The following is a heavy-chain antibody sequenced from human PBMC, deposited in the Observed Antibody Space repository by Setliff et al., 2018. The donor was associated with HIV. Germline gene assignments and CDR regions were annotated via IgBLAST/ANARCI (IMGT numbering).Heavy chain of an antibody. CDR3: ARHLRSYGAAIGYGMDV. Sequence: SETLSLTCTVSGGSLISETHYWGWIRQPPGKGLEWIASVSYTGITNYNPSLESRVTISIDTSKNQFSLKLSSVTAADTAVYYCARHLRSYGAAIGYGMDVWGQGTTVTVSS. J-gene: IGHJ6*02. CDR2: VSYTGIT. D-gene: IGHD5-18*01. CDR1: GGSLISETHY. V-gene: IGHV4-39*01.